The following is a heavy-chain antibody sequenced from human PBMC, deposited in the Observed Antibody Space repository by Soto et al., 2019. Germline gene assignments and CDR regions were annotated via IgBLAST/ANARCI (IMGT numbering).Heavy chain of an antibody. Sequence: LSLTRTVSGGSINVGGYYWVWIRQPPGKGLEWIGSISYSGNTYNSPSLQSRVIISIDTSKNQFYLNLDSVTAEDTAVYYCARRRASDYGGNNNTYYFDFWGQGTLVTVSS. CDR3: ARRRASDYGGNNNTYYFDF. V-gene: IGHV4-39*01. D-gene: IGHD4-17*01. J-gene: IGHJ4*02. CDR1: GGSINVGGYY. CDR2: ISYSGNT.